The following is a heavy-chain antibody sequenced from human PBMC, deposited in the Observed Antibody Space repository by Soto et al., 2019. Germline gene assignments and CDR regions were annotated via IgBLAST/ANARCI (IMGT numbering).Heavy chain of an antibody. D-gene: IGHD3-3*01. J-gene: IGHJ6*02. V-gene: IGHV1-69*06. Sequence: SVKLSCQGFVGALCGDVSSRLRLTPGKGLEWMGAMLAIFGRANYAQKFQGSGTITADKSTSTAYMELSSLRSEDTAVYYCAAYYDSRSRYTRSHYGMDVWGQGTTVTVSS. CDR3: AAYYDSRSRYTRSHYGMDV. CDR1: VGALCGDV. CDR2: MLAIFGRA.